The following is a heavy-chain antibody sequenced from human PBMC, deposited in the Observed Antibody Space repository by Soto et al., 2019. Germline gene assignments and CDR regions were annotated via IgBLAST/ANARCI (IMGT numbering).Heavy chain of an antibody. CDR3: ARETRLWFGESGLGVAFDI. D-gene: IGHD3-10*01. V-gene: IGHV3-33*01. CDR1: GFTFSSYG. CDR2: IWYDGSNK. Sequence: GGSLRLSCAASGFTFSSYGMHWVRQAPGKGLEWVAVIWYDGSNKYYADSVKGRFTISRDNSKNTLYLQMNSLRAEDTAVYYCARETRLWFGESGLGVAFDIWGQGTMVTVSS. J-gene: IGHJ3*02.